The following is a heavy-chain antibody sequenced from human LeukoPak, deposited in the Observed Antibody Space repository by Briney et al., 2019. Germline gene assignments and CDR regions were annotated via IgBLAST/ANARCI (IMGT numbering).Heavy chain of an antibody. CDR3: ARDRGWLQSDY. V-gene: IGHV3-48*04. D-gene: IGHD5-24*01. CDR1: GFTFSTYS. Sequence: GGSLRLSCAASGFTFSTYSMNWVRQAPGKGLEWVSYISSSPGSISYADSVKGRFTISRDNAKNSVYLQINSLRAEDAAVYYCARDRGWLQSDYWGQGTLVSVSS. J-gene: IGHJ4*02. CDR2: ISSSPGSI.